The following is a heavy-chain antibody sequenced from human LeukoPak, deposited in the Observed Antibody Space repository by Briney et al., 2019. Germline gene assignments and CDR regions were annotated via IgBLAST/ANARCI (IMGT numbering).Heavy chain of an antibody. J-gene: IGHJ4*02. CDR2: INPSSGDT. CDR3: VRELSGGTFDY. Sequence: GASVKVSCKASGYSLTNYLIHWMRQAPGQGLEWLGIINPSSGDTSYAQNFRDRVTISRDTSTTTVYMELSSLRSEDTAVYYCVRELSGGTFDYWGQGTLVTVSS. V-gene: IGHV1-46*01. CDR1: GYSLTNYL. D-gene: IGHD3-10*01.